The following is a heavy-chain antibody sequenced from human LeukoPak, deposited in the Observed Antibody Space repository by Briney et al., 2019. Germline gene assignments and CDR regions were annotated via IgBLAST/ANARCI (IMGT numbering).Heavy chain of an antibody. CDR1: GYTLTELS. CDR2: INTNTGNP. Sequence: ASVKVSCKVSGYTLTELSMHWVRQAPGKGLEWMGWINTNTGNPTYAQGFTGRFVFSLDTSVSTAYLQISSLKAEDTAVYYCARDSVVAAHPGVWGQGTLVTVSS. D-gene: IGHD2-15*01. J-gene: IGHJ4*02. CDR3: ARDSVVAAHPGV. V-gene: IGHV7-4-1*02.